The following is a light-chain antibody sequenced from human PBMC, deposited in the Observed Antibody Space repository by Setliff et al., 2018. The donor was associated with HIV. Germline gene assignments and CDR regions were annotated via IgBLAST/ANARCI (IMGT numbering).Light chain of an antibody. Sequence: QSALTQPASVSGSPGQSITTSCAGSSSDIGGHNFVSWFQQDPGKAPKLMIYGVNNRPSGVSNRFSGSKSGNTASLTISGLQAEDEADYYCSSFSTISTQIFGGVTKVTVL. CDR2: GVN. CDR1: SSDIGGHNF. CDR3: SSFSTISTQI. J-gene: IGLJ1*01. V-gene: IGLV2-14*01.